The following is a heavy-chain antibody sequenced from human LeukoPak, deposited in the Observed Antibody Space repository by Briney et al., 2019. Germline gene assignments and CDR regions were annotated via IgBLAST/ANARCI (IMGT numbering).Heavy chain of an antibody. V-gene: IGHV3-9*01. J-gene: IGHJ5*02. D-gene: IGHD6-19*01. CDR1: GFTFDDYA. CDR3: AREYSSGWYAWFDP. CDR2: ISWNSGSI. Sequence: PGGSLRLSCAASGFTFDDYAMHWVRQAPGKGLEWVSSISWNSGSIGYADSVKGRFTISRDDAKNSLCLQMNSLRAEDTAVYYCAREYSSGWYAWFDPWGQGTLVTVSS.